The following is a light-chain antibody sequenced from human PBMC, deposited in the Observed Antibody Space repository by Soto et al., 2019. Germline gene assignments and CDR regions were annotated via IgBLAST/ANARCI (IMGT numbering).Light chain of an antibody. Sequence: QSALTQPASVSGSPGQSITISCTGTSSDIGGYDYVSWYQQHPGRVPKLMIYDVHNRPSGVSNRFSGSKSGNTASLTISGLQAEDEADYYCSSYTSSNSVVFGGGTKLTVL. CDR1: SSDIGGYDY. CDR2: DVH. CDR3: SSYTSSNSVV. J-gene: IGLJ2*01. V-gene: IGLV2-14*03.